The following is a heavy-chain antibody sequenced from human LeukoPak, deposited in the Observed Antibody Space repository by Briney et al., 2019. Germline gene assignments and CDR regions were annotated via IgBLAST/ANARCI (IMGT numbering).Heavy chain of an antibody. V-gene: IGHV1-69*13. J-gene: IGHJ4*02. Sequence: SVKVSCKASGGTFSSYAISWVRQAPGQGLEWMGGIIPIFGTANYAQKFQGRVTITADESTSTAYMELSSLRSEDTAVYYCARSLGEAGTFDYWGQGALVTVSS. CDR1: GGTFSSYA. D-gene: IGHD6-19*01. CDR3: ARSLGEAGTFDY. CDR2: IIPIFGTA.